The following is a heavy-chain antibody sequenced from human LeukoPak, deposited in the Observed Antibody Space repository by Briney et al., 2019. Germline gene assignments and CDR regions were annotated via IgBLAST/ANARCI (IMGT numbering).Heavy chain of an antibody. CDR3: ARDTMVRGVILTHGFDP. D-gene: IGHD3-10*01. V-gene: IGHV1-18*01. Sequence: GASVKVSCKASGYTFTSYGISWVRQAPGQGLEWMGWISAYNGNTNYAQKLRGRVTMTTDTSTSTAYMELRSLRSDDTAVYYCARDTMVRGVILTHGFDPWGQGTLVTVSS. CDR1: GYTFTSYG. J-gene: IGHJ5*02. CDR2: ISAYNGNT.